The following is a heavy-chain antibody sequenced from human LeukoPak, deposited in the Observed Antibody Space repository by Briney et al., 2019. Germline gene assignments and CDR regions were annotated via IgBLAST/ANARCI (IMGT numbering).Heavy chain of an antibody. CDR1: GYTFTSYA. D-gene: IGHD2-2*01. CDR3: ARDSGLVPAAIGFDY. Sequence: ASVKVSCKASGYTFTSYAMHWVRQAPGQRLEWMGWINAGNGNTKYSQKFQGRVTITRDTSASTAYMELSSLRSEDTAVYYCARDSGLVPAAIGFDYWGQGTLVTVSS. J-gene: IGHJ4*02. V-gene: IGHV1-3*01. CDR2: INAGNGNT.